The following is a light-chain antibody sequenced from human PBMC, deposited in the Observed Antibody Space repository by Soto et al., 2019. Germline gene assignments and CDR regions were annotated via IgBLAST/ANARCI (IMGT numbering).Light chain of an antibody. CDR3: QQYYSPPLT. CDR1: QSVLYSSNNKNY. Sequence: DIVMTQSPDSLAVYLGERATINCKSSQSVLYSSNNKNYLAWYQQKPGQPPKLLIYWASTRESGVPDRFSGSGSGTDFTLTISILQAEDVAVYYCQQYYSPPLTFGGGTKVEIK. CDR2: WAS. V-gene: IGKV4-1*01. J-gene: IGKJ4*01.